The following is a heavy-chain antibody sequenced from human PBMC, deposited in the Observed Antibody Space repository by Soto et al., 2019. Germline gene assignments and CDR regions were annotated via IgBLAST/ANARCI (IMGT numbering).Heavy chain of an antibody. Sequence: LILSCPASGFTFSSYAMSWVRQAPGKGMEWVSAISGSGGSTYYADSGKGRFTISRDNSKNTLYLQMNSLRAEDTAVYYCAKSTGDFWSGYYPSNNWFDPWGQGTLVTVSS. V-gene: IGHV3-23*01. D-gene: IGHD3-3*01. J-gene: IGHJ5*02. CDR3: AKSTGDFWSGYYPSNNWFDP. CDR2: ISGSGGST. CDR1: GFTFSSYA.